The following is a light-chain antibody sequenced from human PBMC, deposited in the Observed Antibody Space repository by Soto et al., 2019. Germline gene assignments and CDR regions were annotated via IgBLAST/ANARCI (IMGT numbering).Light chain of an antibody. CDR1: QGVSSSH. Sequence: EIVLTQSPGTLSLSPGERATLSCRASQGVSSSHLAWYQQIPGQSPRLLIYGTSSRATGIPDRFSGSGSGTDFTLTISRLEPEDSAVYYCQQYGSSPLTCGGGTNVDIK. J-gene: IGKJ4*01. V-gene: IGKV3-20*01. CDR3: QQYGSSPLT. CDR2: GTS.